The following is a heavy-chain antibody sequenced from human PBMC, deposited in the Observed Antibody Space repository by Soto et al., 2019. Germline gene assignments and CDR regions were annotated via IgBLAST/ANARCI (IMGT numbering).Heavy chain of an antibody. CDR1: GGSISSYY. CDR2: IYYSGST. J-gene: IGHJ5*02. V-gene: IGHV4-59*12. CDR3: ARSVFP. Sequence: PSETLSLTCTVSGGSISSYYWSWILQPPGKRQEWIGNIYYSGSTNYNPSLKSRVTISVDTPKNQFSLKLSSVTAADTAVYYCARSVFPWGKGTLVTVSS.